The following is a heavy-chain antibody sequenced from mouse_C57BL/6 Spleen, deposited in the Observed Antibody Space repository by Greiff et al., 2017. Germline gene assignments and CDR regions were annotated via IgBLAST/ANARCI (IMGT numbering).Heavy chain of an antibody. CDR1: GFTFTSYW. D-gene: IGHD2-1*01. CDR3: AGYGKGYAMDD. CDR2: IHPNSGST. V-gene: IGHV1-64*01. J-gene: IGHJ4*01. Sequence: QVQLQQPGAELVKPGASVKLSCKASGFTFTSYWMHWVKQRPGQGLEWIGMIHPNSGSTDYNEKFKSKATLTVDKSSSTAYMQLSSLTSEDSAVDYCAGYGKGYAMDDWGQGTSVTVSS.